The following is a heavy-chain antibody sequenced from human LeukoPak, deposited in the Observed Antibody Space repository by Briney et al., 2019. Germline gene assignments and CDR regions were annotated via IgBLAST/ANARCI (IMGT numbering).Heavy chain of an antibody. CDR2: IYSGGST. J-gene: IGHJ4*02. V-gene: IGHV3-66*01. CDR3: ARGPPYYDFWSGYLSLDY. Sequence: PGGSLRLSCAASGFTVSSNYMSWVRQAPGKGLEWVSVIYSGGSTYYADSVKGRFTISRDNSKNTLYLQVNSLRAEDTAVYYCARGPPYYDFWSGYLSLDYWGQGTLVTVSS. CDR1: GFTVSSNY. D-gene: IGHD3-3*01.